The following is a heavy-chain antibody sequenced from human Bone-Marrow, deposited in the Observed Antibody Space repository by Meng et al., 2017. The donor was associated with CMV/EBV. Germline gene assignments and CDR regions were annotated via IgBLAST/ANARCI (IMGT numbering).Heavy chain of an antibody. D-gene: IGHD5-18*01. CDR2: MSFDGTTK. CDR3: AAAIVNWFDP. Sequence: GESLKISCGASGFTFSYYAMHWVRQAPGKGLEWVALMSFDGTTKYYAESVKGRFTISRDNSKNSLYLQMNSLRAEDTAVYYCAAAIVNWFDPWGQGTLVTVSS. J-gene: IGHJ5*02. V-gene: IGHV3-30*04. CDR1: GFTFSYYA.